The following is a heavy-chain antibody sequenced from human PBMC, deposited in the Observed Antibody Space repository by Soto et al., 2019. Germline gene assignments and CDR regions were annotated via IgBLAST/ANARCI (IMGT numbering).Heavy chain of an antibody. Sequence: SVKVSCKASGGTFSGYAISWVRQAPGQGLEWMGGIIPMFGKANYAQKFQGRVTITADESTSTGYMELRSLISEDTAVYYCARDGTLYDSSGYYYVYWGQGTLVTVSS. CDR3: ARDGTLYDSSGYYYVY. V-gene: IGHV1-69*13. J-gene: IGHJ4*02. D-gene: IGHD3-22*01. CDR1: GGTFSGYA. CDR2: IIPMFGKA.